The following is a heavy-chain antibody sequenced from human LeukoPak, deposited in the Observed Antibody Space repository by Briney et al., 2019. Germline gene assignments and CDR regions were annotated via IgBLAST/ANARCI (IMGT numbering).Heavy chain of an antibody. J-gene: IGHJ4*02. CDR2: INPYNGNT. CDR1: GYTFTSYG. D-gene: IGHD2-2*02. CDR3: ARELYGRFEY. Sequence: GASVKVSCKASGYTFTSYGISWVRQAPGQGLEWMGWINPYNGNTNYAQKLQGRVTMTTDTSTSTAYMELRSLGSDDTAVYYCARELYGRFEYWGQGTLVTVSS. V-gene: IGHV1-18*01.